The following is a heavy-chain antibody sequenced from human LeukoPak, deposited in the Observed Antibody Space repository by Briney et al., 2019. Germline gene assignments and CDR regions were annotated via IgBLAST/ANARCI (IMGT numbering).Heavy chain of an antibody. J-gene: IGHJ5*02. D-gene: IGHD2-15*01. CDR1: GGTFSSYA. Sequence: GASVKVSCRASGGTFSSYAISWVRQAPGQGLEWMGGIIPIFGTANYAQKFQGRVTITADESTSTAYMELSSLRSEDTAVYYCARGVHLYCSGGSCYDIVFKNWFDPWGQGTLVTVSS. CDR3: ARGVHLYCSGGSCYDIVFKNWFDP. V-gene: IGHV1-69*13. CDR2: IIPIFGTA.